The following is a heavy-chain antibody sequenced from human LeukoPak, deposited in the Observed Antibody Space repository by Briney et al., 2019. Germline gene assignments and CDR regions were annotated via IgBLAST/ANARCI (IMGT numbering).Heavy chain of an antibody. CDR2: ISGSGGST. V-gene: IGHV3-23*01. D-gene: IGHD2-15*01. CDR3: ARGGMYTGSPLGYCSGGSCSYYFDY. Sequence: GGSLRLSCAASGFTFGSYGMSWVRQAPGKGLEWVSAISGSGGSTYYADSVKGRFTISRDNAKNSLYLQMNSLRVGDTAVYYCARGGMYTGSPLGYCSGGSCSYYFDYWGQGTLVTVSS. J-gene: IGHJ4*02. CDR1: GFTFGSYG.